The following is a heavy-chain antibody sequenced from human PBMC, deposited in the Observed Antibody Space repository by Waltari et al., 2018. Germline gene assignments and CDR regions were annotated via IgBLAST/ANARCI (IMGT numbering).Heavy chain of an antibody. V-gene: IGHV3-23*01. CDR1: GFTFSNYG. CDR2: VSDNGGGA. CDR3: ARESGPLGHPLFAY. Sequence: EVQLLQSGGGSVQPGGSLSLYCAASGFTFSNYGMSWVRQAPGKGLEWVAGVSDNGGGAYYAESVKGRVTISRDNFKNVLYMEMTNLRAEDTALYYCARESGPLGHPLFAYWGQGTPVTVSS. J-gene: IGHJ4*02.